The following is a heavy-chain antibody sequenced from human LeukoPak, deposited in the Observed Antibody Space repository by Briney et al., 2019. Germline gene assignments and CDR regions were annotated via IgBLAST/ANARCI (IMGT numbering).Heavy chain of an antibody. D-gene: IGHD3-22*01. CDR2: IYYSGST. J-gene: IGHJ4*02. CDR1: GGSISSYY. V-gene: IGHV4-59*08. CDR3: ARQGDYYDSSGYYYFNY. Sequence: SETLSLTCTVSGGSISSYYWSWIRQPPGKGLEWIGYIYYSGSTNYNPSLKSRVTISVDTSKNQFSLKLSSVTAADTAVYYCARQGDYYDSSGYYYFNYWGQGTLVTVSS.